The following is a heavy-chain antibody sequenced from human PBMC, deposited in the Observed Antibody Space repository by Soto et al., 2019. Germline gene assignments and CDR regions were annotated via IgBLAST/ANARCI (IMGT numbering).Heavy chain of an antibody. CDR2: ISDDGSNK. J-gene: IGHJ5*02. Sequence: QVQLVESGGGVVQPGRSLRLSCAASGFTFSSYGMHWVRQAPGKGLEWVAVISDDGSNKYYADSVKGRFTISRDNSKNTLYLQMNSLRAEDTAVYYCAKDHVGYCSGGSCPNWFDPWGQGTLVTVSS. CDR1: GFTFSSYG. V-gene: IGHV3-30*18. CDR3: AKDHVGYCSGGSCPNWFDP. D-gene: IGHD2-15*01.